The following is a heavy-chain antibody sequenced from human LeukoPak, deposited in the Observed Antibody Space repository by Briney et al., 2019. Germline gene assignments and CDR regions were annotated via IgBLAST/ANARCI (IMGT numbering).Heavy chain of an antibody. CDR1: GFTFSNYA. CDR3: ARHYDSSGYYYLDY. J-gene: IGHJ4*02. V-gene: IGHV3-23*01. D-gene: IGHD3-22*01. Sequence: GGSLRLSCAASGFTFSNYAMSWVRQAPGKGLEWVSAINGSGGSTYYADSVKGRFTFSRDNSKNTLYLQMNSLRAEDTAVYYCARHYDSSGYYYLDYWGQGTLVTVSS. CDR2: INGSGGST.